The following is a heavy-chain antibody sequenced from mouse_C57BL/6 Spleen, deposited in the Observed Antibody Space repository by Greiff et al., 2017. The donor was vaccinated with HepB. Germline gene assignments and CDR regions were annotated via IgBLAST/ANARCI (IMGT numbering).Heavy chain of an antibody. D-gene: IGHD2-4*01. Sequence: SGAELVQPGASVKISCKASGYAFSSYWMNWVKQRPGKGLEWIGQIYPGDGDTNYNGKFKGKAKLTAGKSSSTAYMQHSSLTSEDSAVYFCARWDDYDGYAMDCWGQGTSVTVSS. CDR3: ARWDDYDGYAMDC. CDR1: GYAFSSYW. CDR2: IYPGDGDT. V-gene: IGHV1-80*01. J-gene: IGHJ4*01.